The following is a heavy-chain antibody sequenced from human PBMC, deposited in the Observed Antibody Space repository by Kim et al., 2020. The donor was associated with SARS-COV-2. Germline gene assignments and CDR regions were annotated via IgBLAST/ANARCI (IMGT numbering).Heavy chain of an antibody. V-gene: IGHV3-33*01. J-gene: IGHJ5*02. CDR1: GFTFSSYG. Sequence: GGSLRLSCAASGFTFSSYGMHWVRQAPGKGLEWVAVIWYDGSNKYYADSVKGRFTISRDNSKNTLYLQMNSLRAEDTAVYYCARDRGDYVWGSYRYNWFDPWGQGTLVTVSS. CDR3: ARDRGDYVWGSYRYNWFDP. CDR2: IWYDGSNK. D-gene: IGHD3-16*02.